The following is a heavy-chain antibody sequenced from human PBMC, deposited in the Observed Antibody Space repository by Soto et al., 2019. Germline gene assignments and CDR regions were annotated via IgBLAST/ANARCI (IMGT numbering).Heavy chain of an antibody. D-gene: IGHD3-22*01. J-gene: IGHJ4*02. CDR3: NTGPGDYSGHYEHDY. CDR2: IKSEADGGTM. V-gene: IGHV3-15*07. CDR1: GFTLSNTW. Sequence: EVQLVESGGGLVKPGGSLRLSCAASGFTLSNTWMDWVRQAPGKGLEWVGRIKSEADGGTMDFAAPVKGRFTISRDDSKDQLYLEMKTLKIEDTGVYYCNTGPGDYSGHYEHDYWGQVTLVTVSS.